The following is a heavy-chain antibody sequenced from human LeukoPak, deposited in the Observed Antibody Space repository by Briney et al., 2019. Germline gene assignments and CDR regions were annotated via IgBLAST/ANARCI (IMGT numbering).Heavy chain of an antibody. Sequence: PGGSLRLSCAASGFTFSSYAMSWVRQAPGKGLEWVSAISGSGGSTYYADSVKGRFTISSDNSKKTLYLQMNSLRAEDTAVYYCAKDLQGHYDYVWGSYRLFDYWGQGTLVTVSS. V-gene: IGHV3-23*01. J-gene: IGHJ4*02. CDR1: GFTFSSYA. CDR2: ISGSGGST. D-gene: IGHD3-16*02. CDR3: AKDLQGHYDYVWGSYRLFDY.